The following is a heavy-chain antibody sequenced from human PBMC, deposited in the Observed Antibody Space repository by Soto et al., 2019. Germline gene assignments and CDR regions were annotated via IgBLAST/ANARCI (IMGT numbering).Heavy chain of an antibody. CDR2: ISSSSSTI. CDR3: ARDDYDSANYYYYYGMDV. D-gene: IGHD3-22*01. Sequence: EVQLVESGGGLVQPGGSLRLSCAASGFTFSSYSMNWVRQAPGKGLEWVSYISSSSSTIYYADSVKGRFTISRDNAKNSLYLQMNSLRDEDTAVYYCARDDYDSANYYYYYGMDVWGQGTTVTVSS. J-gene: IGHJ6*02. CDR1: GFTFSSYS. V-gene: IGHV3-48*02.